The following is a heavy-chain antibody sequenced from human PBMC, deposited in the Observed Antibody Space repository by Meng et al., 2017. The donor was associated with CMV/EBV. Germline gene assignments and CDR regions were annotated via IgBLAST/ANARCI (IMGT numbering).Heavy chain of an antibody. V-gene: IGHV4-34*01. Sequence: GSLRLSCAVYGGSFSGYYWSWIRQPPGKGLEWIGEINHSGSTNYNPSPKSRVTISVDTSKNQFSLKLSSVTAADTAVYYCFGSFTYYYGMDVWGQGTTVTVSS. D-gene: IGHD3-16*01. J-gene: IGHJ6*02. CDR1: GGSFSGYY. CDR3: FGSFTYYYGMDV. CDR2: INHSGST.